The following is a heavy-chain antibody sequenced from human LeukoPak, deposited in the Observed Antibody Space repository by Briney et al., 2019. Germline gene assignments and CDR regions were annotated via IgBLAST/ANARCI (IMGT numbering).Heavy chain of an antibody. D-gene: IGHD5-12*01. J-gene: IGHJ4*02. CDR3: AKPHLSVVATPYFDY. Sequence: GRSLRLSCAASGFSFDDYAMHWVRQSPGKGLEWVSHINWNGGSADYADSVKGRFTISRDNSKNSLYLQMNSLRTEDTALYYCAKPHLSVVATPYFDYWGQGTLVTVSS. V-gene: IGHV3-43D*03. CDR2: INWNGGSA. CDR1: GFSFDDYA.